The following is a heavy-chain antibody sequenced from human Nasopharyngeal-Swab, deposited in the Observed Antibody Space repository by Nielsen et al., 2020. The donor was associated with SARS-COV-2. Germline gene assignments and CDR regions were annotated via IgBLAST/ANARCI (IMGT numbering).Heavy chain of an antibody. V-gene: IGHV3-30-3*01. D-gene: IGHD4-17*01. CDR1: GFTFSSYA. CDR3: ARLNPHYGDYAFDY. Sequence: GESLKISCAASGFTFSSYAMHWVRQAPGKGLEWVAVISYDGSNKYYADSMKGRFTISRDNAKNSLYLQMNSLRAEDTAVYYCARLNPHYGDYAFDYWGQGTLVTVSS. J-gene: IGHJ4*02. CDR2: ISYDGSNK.